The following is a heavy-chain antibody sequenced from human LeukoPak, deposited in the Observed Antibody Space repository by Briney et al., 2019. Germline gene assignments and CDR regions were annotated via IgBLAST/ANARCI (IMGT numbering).Heavy chain of an antibody. J-gene: IGHJ4*02. D-gene: IGHD5-12*01. CDR2: IKKDGSET. Sequence: GGSLRLSCAASGFTFTTYWMSWVRQVPGKGLEWVANIKKDGSETYYVDSVKGRFTISRDNAKNSLYLQMDSLRAEDTAMYYCARGRYSGTTYYFDYWGQGTLVTVSS. CDR3: ARGRYSGTTYYFDY. CDR1: GFTFTTYW. V-gene: IGHV3-7*03.